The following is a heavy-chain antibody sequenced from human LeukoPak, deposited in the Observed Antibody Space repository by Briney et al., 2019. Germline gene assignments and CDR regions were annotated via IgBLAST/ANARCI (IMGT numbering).Heavy chain of an antibody. CDR1: GGSISSSSYY. J-gene: IGHJ4*02. D-gene: IGHD6-13*01. V-gene: IGHV4-39*07. CDR3: ARGYSSRSIDY. Sequence: SETLSLTCTVSGGSISSSSYYWGWIRQPPGKGLEWIGSIYCSGSTYYNPSLKSRVTISVDTSKNQFSLNPNSVTAADTAVYYCARGYSSRSIDYWGQGTLVTVSS. CDR2: IYCSGST.